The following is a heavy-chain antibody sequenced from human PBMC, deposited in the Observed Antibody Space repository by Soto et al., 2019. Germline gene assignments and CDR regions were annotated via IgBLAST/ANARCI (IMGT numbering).Heavy chain of an antibody. CDR2: IYYRGNT. Sequence: PSETLSLTCTVSGASISSGDYFWSWVRQSPGKGLEFIGNIYYRGNTYYKPPLKGRVTISIDMSKNQFSLKLTSVTAADTAVYYCARGKSSWSNWFDTWGQGRLVTVSS. CDR1: GASISSGDYF. J-gene: IGHJ5*02. CDR3: ARGKSSWSNWFDT. V-gene: IGHV4-30-4*01. D-gene: IGHD2-15*01.